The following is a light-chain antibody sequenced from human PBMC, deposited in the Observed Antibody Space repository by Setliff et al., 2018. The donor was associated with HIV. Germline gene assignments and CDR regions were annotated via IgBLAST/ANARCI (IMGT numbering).Light chain of an antibody. CDR3: SSYATDRDLVK. V-gene: IGLV2-14*03. J-gene: IGLJ1*01. Sequence: QSVLTQPASVSGSPGQSITISCTGTSSDIGSWNFVSWYQQYPDKAPKVMIYEVSKRPSGVSNRFSGSKSGYTAFMTISGLQTEDEADYYCSSYATDRDLVKFGTGTKGTVL. CDR1: SSDIGSWNF. CDR2: EVS.